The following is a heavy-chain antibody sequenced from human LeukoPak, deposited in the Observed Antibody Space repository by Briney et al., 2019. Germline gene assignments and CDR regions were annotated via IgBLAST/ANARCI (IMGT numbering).Heavy chain of an antibody. CDR2: RHYRGTT. CDR3: ARGMWPVGVSYSDY. D-gene: IGHD6-19*01. CDR1: GASISSYY. Sequence: SETLSLTCTVSGASISSYYWSWIRQPPGKGLEWIASRHYRGTTNYNPSLESRVTISVDTSRKQFSLKLSSVTAADTAVYYCARGMWPVGVSYSDYWGQGILVTVSS. V-gene: IGHV4-59*01. J-gene: IGHJ4*02.